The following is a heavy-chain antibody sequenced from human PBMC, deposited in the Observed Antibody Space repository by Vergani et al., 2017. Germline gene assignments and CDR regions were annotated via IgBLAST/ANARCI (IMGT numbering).Heavy chain of an antibody. CDR2: INHSGST. CDR1: GGSFSGYY. J-gene: IGHJ4*02. CDR3: ARAWNPEVHFDY. V-gene: IGHV4-34*01. D-gene: IGHD1-1*01. Sequence: QVQLQQWGAGLLKPSETLSLTCAVYGGSFSGYYWSWIRQPPGKGLEWIGEINHSGSTNYNPSLKSRVTISVDTSKNQFSLKLSSVTAADTAVYYCARAWNPEVHFDYWGQGTLVTVSS.